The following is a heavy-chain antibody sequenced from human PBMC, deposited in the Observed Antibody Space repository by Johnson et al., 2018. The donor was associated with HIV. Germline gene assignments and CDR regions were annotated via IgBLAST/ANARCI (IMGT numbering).Heavy chain of an antibody. CDR3: ARGRDSSGFNDAFDI. V-gene: IGHV3-13*01. D-gene: IGHD3-22*01. Sequence: VQLVESGGGLVQPGGSLRLSCAASGFTFSSYDTHWVRQATGKGLEWVSAIGTAGDTYYPGAVKGRFTPSRENAKNSSNLQMTSLGAGDTAVYYCARGRDSSGFNDAFDIWGQGTMVTVSS. CDR1: GFTFSSYD. J-gene: IGHJ3*02. CDR2: IGTAGDT.